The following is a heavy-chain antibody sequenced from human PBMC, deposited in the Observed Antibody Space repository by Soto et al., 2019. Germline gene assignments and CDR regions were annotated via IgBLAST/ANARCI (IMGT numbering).Heavy chain of an antibody. CDR3: ARSIVVVTALGE. CDR2: INAGNGNT. D-gene: IGHD2-21*02. CDR1: GYTFTSYA. V-gene: IGHV1-3*05. Sequence: QVQLVQSGAEEKKPGASVKVSCKASGYTFTSYAMHWVRQAPGQRLEWMGWINAGNGNTKYSQKFQGRVTITKDTSASTAYMEMTTLTAEDTAVYYCARSIVVVTALGEWGQGTLVSVSS. J-gene: IGHJ4*02.